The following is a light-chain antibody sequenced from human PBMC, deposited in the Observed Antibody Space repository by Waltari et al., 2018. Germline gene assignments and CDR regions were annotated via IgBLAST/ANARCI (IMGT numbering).Light chain of an antibody. CDR1: SGPSHYA. Sequence: QVVLTQSPSASASLGASVTLTCTLSSGPSHYAIAWHQQPPEKGPRYLMKLKSDGSHFKGDGIPDRFSGSSSGAERYLTISSLQSDDEADYYCQTWGTDFRVFGGGTKLTVL. CDR2: LKSDGSH. CDR3: QTWGTDFRV. V-gene: IGLV4-69*01. J-gene: IGLJ3*02.